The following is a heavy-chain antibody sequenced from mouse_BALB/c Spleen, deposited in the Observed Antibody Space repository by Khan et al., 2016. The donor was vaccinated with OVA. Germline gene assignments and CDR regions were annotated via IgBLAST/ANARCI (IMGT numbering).Heavy chain of an antibody. CDR1: GYSITSGYG. CDR3: ARTARIDY. J-gene: IGHJ2*01. CDR2: ISYSCST. D-gene: IGHD1-2*01. Sequence: QLVESGPGLLKPSQSLSLTCTLTGYSITSGYGWNWIRQSPGNKLEWMGYISYSCSTNYNPSLKSRISITRDSSKNQFLLQFNSVTTEDTATYYCARTARIDYWGQGTTLTGSS. V-gene: IGHV3-2*02.